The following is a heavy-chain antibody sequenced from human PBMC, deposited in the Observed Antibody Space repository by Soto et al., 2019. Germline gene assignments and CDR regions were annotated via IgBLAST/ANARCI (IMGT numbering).Heavy chain of an antibody. Sequence: GGSLRLSCAASGFTFSDYYMSWIRQAPGKGLEWVSYISSSSYTNYADSAKGRFTISRDNAKNSLYLQMNSLRAEDTAVYYCAVSSTSLNWFDPWGQGTLVTVSS. J-gene: IGHJ5*02. V-gene: IGHV3-11*06. CDR3: AVSSTSLNWFDP. D-gene: IGHD2-2*01. CDR1: GFTFSDYY. CDR2: ISSSSYT.